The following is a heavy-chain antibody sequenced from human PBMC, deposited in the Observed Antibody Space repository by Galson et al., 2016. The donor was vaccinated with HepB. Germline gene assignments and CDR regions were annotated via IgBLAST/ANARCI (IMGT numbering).Heavy chain of an antibody. D-gene: IGHD3-3*01. CDR3: ARARGGAECLDF. CDR1: GGSISRSSYY. CDR2: VVYSGST. V-gene: IGHV4-61*05. J-gene: IGHJ4*02. Sequence: SETLSLTCTVSGGSISRSSYYWGWIRQPPGKGLEWIGYVVYSGSTNYNPSLKSRVTISADTPNNQFSLELRSVTAADTAVYYCARARGGAECLDFWGQGTLVTVSS.